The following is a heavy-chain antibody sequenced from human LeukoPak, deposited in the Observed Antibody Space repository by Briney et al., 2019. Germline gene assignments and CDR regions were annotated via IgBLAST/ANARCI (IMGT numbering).Heavy chain of an antibody. J-gene: IGHJ6*03. Sequence: GGSLRLSCAASGFTFSSYAMHWVRQAPGKGLEWVAVISYDGSNKYYADSVKGRFTISRDNAKNSLYLQMNSLRAEDTAVYHCARDRLLEDRDYSYYYYMDVWGKGTTVTVSS. CDR1: GFTFSSYA. CDR2: ISYDGSNK. D-gene: IGHD1-1*01. CDR3: ARDRLLEDRDYSYYYYMDV. V-gene: IGHV3-30*04.